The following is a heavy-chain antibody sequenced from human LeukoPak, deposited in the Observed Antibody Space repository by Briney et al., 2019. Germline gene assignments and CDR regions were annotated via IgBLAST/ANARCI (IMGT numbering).Heavy chain of an antibody. Sequence: GGSLRLSCAASGFTFSSYGMHWVRQAPGKGLEWVAVIWYDGSNKYYADSVKGRFTISRDNSKNTLYLQMNSLRAEDTAVYYCASLAVVTPYYYYGMDVWGQGTTVTVSS. J-gene: IGHJ6*02. CDR1: GFTFSSYG. CDR3: ASLAVVTPYYYYGMDV. CDR2: IWYDGSNK. V-gene: IGHV3-33*01. D-gene: IGHD4-23*01.